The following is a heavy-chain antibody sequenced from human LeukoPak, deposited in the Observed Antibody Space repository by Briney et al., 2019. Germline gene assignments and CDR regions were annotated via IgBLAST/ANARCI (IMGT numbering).Heavy chain of an antibody. Sequence: ASVKVSCKASGYTFTSYGISWVRQAPGQGLEWMGWISAHNGNTNYAQKLQGRVTMTTDTSTSTAYVELRSLRSDDTAVYYCARDIVVVPAATFSSGWYSYYYGMDVWGQGTTVTVSS. J-gene: IGHJ6*02. D-gene: IGHD2-2*01. CDR2: ISAHNGNT. CDR3: ARDIVVVPAATFSSGWYSYYYGMDV. V-gene: IGHV1-18*01. CDR1: GYTFTSYG.